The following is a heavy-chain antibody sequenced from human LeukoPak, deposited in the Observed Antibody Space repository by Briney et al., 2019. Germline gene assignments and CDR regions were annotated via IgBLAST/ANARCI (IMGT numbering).Heavy chain of an antibody. D-gene: IGHD6-19*01. V-gene: IGHV3-7*01. CDR1: GFTFSHYW. CDR2: IKEDGSEK. J-gene: IGHJ4*02. CDR3: GRAEQWLAAAT. Sequence: GGSLGLSCVASGFTFSHYWMSWVRQAPGKGLEWVANIKEDGSEKYYVDSVKGRFTISRDNAKNSLYLQMNSLRVEDTAVYYCGRAEQWLAAATWGQGNLVTVSS.